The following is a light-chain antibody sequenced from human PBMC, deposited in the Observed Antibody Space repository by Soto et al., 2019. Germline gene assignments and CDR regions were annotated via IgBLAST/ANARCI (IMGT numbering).Light chain of an antibody. J-gene: IGKJ1*01. CDR2: GAS. Sequence: IGLTQSPCTLSLSQGERATLSCRASQSVSSSYLAWYQQKPGQAPRLLIYGASSRATGIPDRFSGSGSGTDFTLTISRLEPEDFAVYYCQLYGPSLTWTFGQGTKVDI. CDR1: QSVSSSY. V-gene: IGKV3-20*01. CDR3: QLYGPSLTWT.